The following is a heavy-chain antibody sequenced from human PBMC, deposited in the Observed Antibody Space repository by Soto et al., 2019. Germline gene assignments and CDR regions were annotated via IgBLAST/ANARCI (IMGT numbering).Heavy chain of an antibody. CDR1: GFTFSSYW. V-gene: IGHV3-7*01. CDR3: ARAYGSGSLSGY. Sequence: EVQLVESGGGLVQPGGSLRLSCAASGFTFSSYWMSWVRQAPGKGLEWVANIKQDGSEKYNVDFVKGRFTISRDNAKNSLYLQMNSLRVEDTAVHYCARAYGSGSLSGYWGQGTLVTVSS. J-gene: IGHJ4*02. CDR2: IKQDGSEK. D-gene: IGHD3-10*01.